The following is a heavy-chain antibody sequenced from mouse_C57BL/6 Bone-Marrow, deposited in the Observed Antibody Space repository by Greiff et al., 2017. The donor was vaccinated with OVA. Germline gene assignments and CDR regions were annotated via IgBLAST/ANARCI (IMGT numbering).Heavy chain of an antibody. CDR3: TRGRYDCTWFAY. J-gene: IGHJ3*01. D-gene: IGHD2-4*01. V-gene: IGHV1-74*01. CDR1: GYTFTSYW. CDR2: IHPSDSDT. Sequence: QVQLKQPGAELVKPGASVKVSCKASGYTFTSYWMHWVKQRPGQGIEWIGRIHPSDSDTNYNQKFKGKAILTADKSSSTAYMELRSLTSEDSAVYYCTRGRYDCTWFAYWGQGTLVTVSA.